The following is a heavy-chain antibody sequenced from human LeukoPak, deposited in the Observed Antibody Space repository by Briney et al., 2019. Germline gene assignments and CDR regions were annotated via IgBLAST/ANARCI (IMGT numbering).Heavy chain of an antibody. D-gene: IGHD6-19*01. CDR3: ASDGHSTGSFDY. Sequence: AGGSLRLSCAASGFTFSSYWMNWVRQAPGKGLEWVANIKQDGSVIYYVDSVKGRFTISRDNAKNSLYLPMNTLRAEDTAVYYCASDGHSTGSFDYWGQGTLVTVSS. CDR1: GFTFSSYW. CDR2: IKQDGSVI. V-gene: IGHV3-7*05. J-gene: IGHJ4*02.